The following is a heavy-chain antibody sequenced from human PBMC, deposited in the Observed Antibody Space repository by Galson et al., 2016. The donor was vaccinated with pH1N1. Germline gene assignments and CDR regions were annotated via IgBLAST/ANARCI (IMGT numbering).Heavy chain of an antibody. Sequence: SGAEVKKPGESLKISCRGSGYSFTSYWIAWVRQKPGKGPEWMGIVYPGDSDTRYSPSFRGLFTFSADKSIGTAYLQWSSLEASDTAIYYCARLRGGITVVREVYFDLWGQGTLVTVSP. V-gene: IGHV5-51*03. CDR2: VYPGDSDT. CDR3: ARLRGGITVVREVYFDL. J-gene: IGHJ4*02. D-gene: IGHD3-10*01. CDR1: GYSFTSYW.